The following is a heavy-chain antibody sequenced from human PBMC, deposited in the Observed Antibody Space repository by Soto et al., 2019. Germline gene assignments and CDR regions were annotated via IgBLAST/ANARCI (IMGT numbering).Heavy chain of an antibody. Sequence: PGGSLRLSCAASGFTFSSYGMHWVRQAPGKGLEWVAVIWYDGSNKYYADSVKGRFTISRDNSKNTLYLQMNSLRAEDTAVYYCARGVFFGVVRPLDYWGQGTLVTVSS. V-gene: IGHV3-33*01. CDR1: GFTFSSYG. J-gene: IGHJ4*02. CDR3: ARGVFFGVVRPLDY. D-gene: IGHD3-3*01. CDR2: IWYDGSNK.